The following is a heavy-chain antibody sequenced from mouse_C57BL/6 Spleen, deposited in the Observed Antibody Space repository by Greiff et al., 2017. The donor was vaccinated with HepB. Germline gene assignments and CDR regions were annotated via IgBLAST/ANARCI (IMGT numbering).Heavy chain of an antibody. J-gene: IGHJ2*01. CDR2: ISDGGSYT. CDR3: AREDYSNSYFDY. Sequence: EVQGVESGGGLVKPGGSLKLSCAASGFTFSSYAMSWVRQTPEKRLEWVATISDGGSYTYYPDNVKGRFTISRDNAKNNLYLQMSHLKSEDTAMYYCAREDYSNSYFDYWGQGTTLTVSS. D-gene: IGHD2-5*01. CDR1: GFTFSSYA. V-gene: IGHV5-4*01.